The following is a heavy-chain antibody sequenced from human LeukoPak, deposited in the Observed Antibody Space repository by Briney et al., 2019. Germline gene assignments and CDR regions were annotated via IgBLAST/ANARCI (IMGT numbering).Heavy chain of an antibody. J-gene: IGHJ5*02. Sequence: PSETLSLTCTVSGGSISSSSYYWGWIRQPPGKGLEWIESIYYSGSTYYNPSLKSRVTISVDTSKNQFSLKLSSVTAADTAVYYCARLGYYGSGGYYNPINWFDPWGQGTLVTVSS. CDR3: ARLGYYGSGGYYNPINWFDP. CDR2: IYYSGST. CDR1: GGSISSSSYY. D-gene: IGHD3-10*01. V-gene: IGHV4-39*01.